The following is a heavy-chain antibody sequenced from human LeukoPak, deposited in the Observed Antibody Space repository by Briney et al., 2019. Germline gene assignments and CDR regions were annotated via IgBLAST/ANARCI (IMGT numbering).Heavy chain of an antibody. CDR3: ARRPQSYIDV. J-gene: IGHJ6*03. V-gene: IGHV4-59*08. Sequence: SETLSLTCTVSGGSIGSYYWIWIRQPPGKGLEWIGYIYYSGSTNYNPSLKSRVTISVDTSKKQFSLNLSSVTAADTAVYYCARRPQSYIDVWGKGTTVTVSS. CDR1: GGSIGSYY. CDR2: IYYSGST.